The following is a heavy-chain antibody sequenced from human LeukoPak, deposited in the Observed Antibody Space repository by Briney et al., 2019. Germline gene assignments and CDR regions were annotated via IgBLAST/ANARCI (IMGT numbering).Heavy chain of an antibody. D-gene: IGHD1-26*01. CDR1: GYTFTDYY. Sequence: GASVKVSCKASGYTFTDYYMHWVQQAPGKGLEWMGRVDPEDGETIYAEKFQGRVTITADTSTDTAYMELSSLRSEDTAVYYCATDRVGAADYWGQGTLVTVSS. CDR2: VDPEDGET. V-gene: IGHV1-69-2*01. CDR3: ATDRVGAADY. J-gene: IGHJ4*02.